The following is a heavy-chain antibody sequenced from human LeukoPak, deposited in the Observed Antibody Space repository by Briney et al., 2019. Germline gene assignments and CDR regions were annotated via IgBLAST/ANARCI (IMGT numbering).Heavy chain of an antibody. D-gene: IGHD2-15*01. V-gene: IGHV1-46*01. CDR3: ARAYCSGGSCYYYYYYMDV. CDR2: INPSGGST. Sequence: ASVKVSCKASGYTFTSYYMHWVRQAPGQGLEWMGIINPSGGSTSYAQKFQGRVTMTRDMSTSTVYMELSSLRSEDTAVYYCARAYCSGGSCYYYYYYMDVWGKGTTVTVSS. CDR1: GYTFTSYY. J-gene: IGHJ6*03.